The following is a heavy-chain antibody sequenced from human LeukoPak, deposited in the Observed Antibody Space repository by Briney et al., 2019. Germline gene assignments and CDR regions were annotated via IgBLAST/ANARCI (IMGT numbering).Heavy chain of an antibody. V-gene: IGHV3-30*03. Sequence: GRSLRLSCAASGFTFSSYGMHWVRQAPGKGLEWVAVISYDGSNKYYADSVKGRFTISRDNSKNTLYLQMNSLRTEGTAVYYCARGGATIVSWGQRNLVT. CDR2: ISYDGSNK. J-gene: IGHJ4*02. CDR3: ARGGATIVS. D-gene: IGHD1-26*01. CDR1: GFTFSSYG.